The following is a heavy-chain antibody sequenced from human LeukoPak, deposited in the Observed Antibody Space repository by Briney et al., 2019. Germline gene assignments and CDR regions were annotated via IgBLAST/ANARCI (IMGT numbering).Heavy chain of an antibody. CDR2: ISWDGGST. V-gene: IGHV3-43*01. J-gene: IGHJ4*02. D-gene: IGHD4-23*01. CDR3: AKDIGDHGGNGGIDY. Sequence: GGSLRLSCAASGFTFDDYAMHWVRQAPGKGLEWVSLISWDGGSTYYADSMKGRFTISRDNSKNSLYLQMNSLRTEDTALYYSAKDIGDHGGNGGIDYCGQRTLATVSS. CDR1: GFTFDDYA.